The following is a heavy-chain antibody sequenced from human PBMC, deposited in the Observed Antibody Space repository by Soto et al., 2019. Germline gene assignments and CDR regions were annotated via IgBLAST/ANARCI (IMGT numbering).Heavy chain of an antibody. J-gene: IGHJ5*02. CDR2: INHSGST. CDR1: GGSFSGYY. D-gene: IGHD3-10*01. Sequence: SETLSLTCAVYGGSFSGYYWSWIRQPPGKGLEWIGEINHSGSTNYNPSLKSRVTISVDTSRNQFSLKLSSVTAADTAVYYCARGNQYYYGSGSYYNNWFDPWGQGTLVTVSS. V-gene: IGHV4-34*01. CDR3: ARGNQYYYGSGSYYNNWFDP.